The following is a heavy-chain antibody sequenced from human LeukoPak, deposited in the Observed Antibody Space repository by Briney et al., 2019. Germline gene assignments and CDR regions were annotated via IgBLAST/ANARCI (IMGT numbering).Heavy chain of an antibody. Sequence: GGSLRLSCAASGFTFSTYAMHWVRQAPGKGLEWVAVISYDGSNKYYADSVKGRFTISRDNSKNTLYLQMNSLRAEDTAVYYCARDDLLGYCSSTSCPYYYYMDVWGKGTTVTVSS. CDR2: ISYDGSNK. D-gene: IGHD2-2*01. V-gene: IGHV3-30-3*01. CDR3: ARDDLLGYCSSTSCPYYYYMDV. CDR1: GFTFSTYA. J-gene: IGHJ6*03.